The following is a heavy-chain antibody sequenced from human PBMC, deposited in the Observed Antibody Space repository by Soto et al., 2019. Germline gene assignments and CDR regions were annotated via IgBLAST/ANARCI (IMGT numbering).Heavy chain of an antibody. Sequence: ASVKVSCKASGYTFTSYAMHWVRQAPGQRLEWMGWINAGNGNTKYSQKFQGRVTITRDTSASTAYMELSSLRSEDTAVYYCARGMGEAAAGKTYYYYYMDVWGKGTTVTVSS. CDR2: INAGNGNT. CDR3: ARGMGEAAAGKTYYYYYMDV. CDR1: GYTFTSYA. J-gene: IGHJ6*03. D-gene: IGHD6-13*01. V-gene: IGHV1-3*01.